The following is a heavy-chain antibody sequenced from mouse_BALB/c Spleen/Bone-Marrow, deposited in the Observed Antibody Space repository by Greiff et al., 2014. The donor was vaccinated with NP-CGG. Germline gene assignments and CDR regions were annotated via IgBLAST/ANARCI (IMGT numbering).Heavy chain of an antibody. CDR2: INPYNDVT. D-gene: IGHD1-1*02. Sequence: VHVKQSGPELVKPGASVKMSCKTSGYRFTTYVMHWVKQKPGQGLEWIGYINPYNDVTNYNEKFKGKATLTSDKSSSTSYMELSSLTSEDSAVYYCARNYGRWYFDVWGAETTVTVSS. V-gene: IGHV1-14*01. CDR3: ARNYGRWYFDV. J-gene: IGHJ1*01. CDR1: GYRFTTYV.